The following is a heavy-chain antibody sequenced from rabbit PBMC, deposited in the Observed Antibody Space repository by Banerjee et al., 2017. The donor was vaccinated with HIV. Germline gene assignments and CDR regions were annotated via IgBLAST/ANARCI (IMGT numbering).Heavy chain of an antibody. J-gene: IGHJ4*01. CDR1: GFDFSSSYW. V-gene: IGHV1S45*01. CDR2: IYTGSSGST. Sequence: QEQLEESGGDLVQPEGSLTLTCKASGFDFSSSYWICWVRQAPGKGLELIGCIYTGSSGSTWYASWAKGRFTISKTSSTTVTLQMTSLTAADTASYFCARDLAGVIGWNFNLWGQGTLVTVS. D-gene: IGHD4-1*01. CDR3: ARDLAGVIGWNFNL.